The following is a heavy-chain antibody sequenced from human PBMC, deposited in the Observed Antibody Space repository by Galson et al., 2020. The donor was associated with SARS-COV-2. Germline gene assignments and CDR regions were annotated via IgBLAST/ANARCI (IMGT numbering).Heavy chain of an antibody. V-gene: IGHV1-18*01. Sequence: GESLKISCKASGYTFTSYGISWVRQAPGQGLEWMGWISAYNGNTNFAQKLQGRVTMTTDTSTSTAYMELRSLRSDDTAVYYCASPYYYGSGSYYEGYYYYGMDVWGQGTTVTVSS. J-gene: IGHJ6*02. CDR2: ISAYNGNT. CDR1: GYTFTSYG. D-gene: IGHD3-10*01. CDR3: ASPYYYGSGSYYEGYYYYGMDV.